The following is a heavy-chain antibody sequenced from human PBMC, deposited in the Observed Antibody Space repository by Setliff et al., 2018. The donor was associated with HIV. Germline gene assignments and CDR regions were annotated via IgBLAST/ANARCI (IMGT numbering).Heavy chain of an antibody. V-gene: IGHV4-4*02. D-gene: IGHD3-9*01. J-gene: IGHJ4*02. CDR3: ARTSTYYHFLTGYYAKYYFDY. Sequence: PSETLSLTCAVSGGSISSNNWWSWVRQPPGEGLEWIGEIDPSGSTNYNPSLKSRVTISVDKSNNQFSLKLSSVTAADTAVYYCARTSTYYHFLTGYYAKYYFDYWGQGTLVTVSS. CDR1: GGSISSNNW. CDR2: IDPSGST.